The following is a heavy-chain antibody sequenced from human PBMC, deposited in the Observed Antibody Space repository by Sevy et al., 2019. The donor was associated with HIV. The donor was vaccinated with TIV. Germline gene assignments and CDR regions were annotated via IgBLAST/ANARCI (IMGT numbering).Heavy chain of an antibody. V-gene: IGHV3-23*01. CDR3: AKCINGSYLQKRYFDY. J-gene: IGHJ4*02. D-gene: IGHD1-26*01. Sequence: GGSLRLSCAASGFTFSSYAMSWVRQAPGKGLERVSAISGSGGSTYYADSVKGRFTISRDNSKNTLYLQMNSLRAEDTAVYYCAKCINGSYLQKRYFDYWGQGTLVTVSS. CDR1: GFTFSSYA. CDR2: ISGSGGST.